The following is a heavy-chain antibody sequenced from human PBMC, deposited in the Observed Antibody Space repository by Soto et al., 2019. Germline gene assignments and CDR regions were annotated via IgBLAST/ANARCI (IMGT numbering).Heavy chain of an antibody. Sequence: SETLSLTCTVSGGSISSYYWSWIRQPPGKGLEWIGYIYYSGSTNYSPSLKSRVTVSVDTSKNQFSLKLSSVTAADTAVYYCARGFKDYIWGTYRLGWFDPWGQGTLVTVSS. D-gene: IGHD3-16*02. CDR3: ARGFKDYIWGTYRLGWFDP. V-gene: IGHV4-59*01. J-gene: IGHJ5*02. CDR1: GGSISSYY. CDR2: IYYSGST.